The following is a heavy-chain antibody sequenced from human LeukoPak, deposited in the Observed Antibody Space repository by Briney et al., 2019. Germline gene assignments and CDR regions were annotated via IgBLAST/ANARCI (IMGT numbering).Heavy chain of an antibody. V-gene: IGHV3-7*03. CDR1: GFTFSSYW. D-gene: IGHD1-1*01. J-gene: IGHJ4*02. CDR3: AKDLDWNFDY. CDR2: IKEDGTVK. Sequence: GSLRLSCAASGFTFSSYWMNWVRQAPGKGLEWVANIKEDGTVKNYVDSVKGRFTISRDNAKNSLYLQLNSLRAEDTAVYYCAKDLDWNFDYWGQGTLVTVSS.